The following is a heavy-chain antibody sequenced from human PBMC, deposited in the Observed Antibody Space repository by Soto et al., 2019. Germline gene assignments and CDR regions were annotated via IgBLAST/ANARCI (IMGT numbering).Heavy chain of an antibody. Sequence: SETLSLTCAVSGYSITSGYYWGWIRQPPGKGLEWIGSIYHSGSTYYNPSLKSRVTISVDTPQKLFSLKLSSVTAAATAVYYCARLPYSYSGYDETYFDYWGQGTLVTVSS. V-gene: IGHV4-38-2*01. D-gene: IGHD5-12*01. CDR3: ARLPYSYSGYDETYFDY. J-gene: IGHJ4*02. CDR2: IYHSGST. CDR1: GYSITSGYY.